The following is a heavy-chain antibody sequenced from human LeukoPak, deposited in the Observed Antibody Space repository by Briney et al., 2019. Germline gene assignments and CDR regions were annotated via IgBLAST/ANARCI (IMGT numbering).Heavy chain of an antibody. CDR3: ARGYYYDSSGYPIPFDY. D-gene: IGHD3-22*01. CDR2: ISAYNGNT. J-gene: IGHJ4*02. V-gene: IGHV1-18*01. CDR1: GYTFTSYG. Sequence: ASVKVSCKASGYTFTSYGISWVRQAPGQGLEWMGWISAYNGNTNYAQKLQGRVTMTTDTSTSTAYMELRSLRPDDTAVYYCARGYYYDSSGYPIPFDYWGQGTLVTVSS.